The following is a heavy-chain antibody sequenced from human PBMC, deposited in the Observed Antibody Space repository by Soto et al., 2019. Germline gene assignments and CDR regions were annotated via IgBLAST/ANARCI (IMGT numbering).Heavy chain of an antibody. CDR2: ISPTGSTM. Sequence: EVQLVESGGGLVQPGGSLRLSCATSGFTFSDHGMNWVRQAPGKGLEWVSYISPTGSTMSYVDSVKGRFTISRDNGKNSLYLQMNSLRAEDTAFYYCTRRIDSWGQGTLVTVSS. CDR3: TRRIDS. J-gene: IGHJ4*02. V-gene: IGHV3-48*01. CDR1: GFTFSDHG.